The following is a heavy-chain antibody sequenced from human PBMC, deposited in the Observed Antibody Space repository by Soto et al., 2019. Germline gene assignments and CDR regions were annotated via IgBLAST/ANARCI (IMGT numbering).Heavy chain of an antibody. CDR3: ARRLICSGGSCYKARGLGY. V-gene: IGHV1-8*01. Sequence: EASVKVSCKASGYTFTSYDINWVRQATGQGLEWMGWMNPNSGNTGYAQKFQGRVTMTRNTSISTAYMELSSLRSEDTAVYYCARRLICSGGSCYKARGLGYWGQGTLVTVSS. D-gene: IGHD2-15*01. CDR1: GYTFTSYD. CDR2: MNPNSGNT. J-gene: IGHJ4*02.